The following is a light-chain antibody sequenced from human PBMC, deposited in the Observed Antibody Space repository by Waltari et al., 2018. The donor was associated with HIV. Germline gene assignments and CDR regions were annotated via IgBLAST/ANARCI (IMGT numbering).Light chain of an antibody. CDR1: QGISTW. J-gene: IGKJ1*01. Sequence: DIQMTQTPSSVSQSIGDRVTIPCRASQGISTWLAWYQQKPGKAPNLLIYAASSLQSGVPLRFSGSGSGTDFTLTISSVQPDDFATYFCQQTNSFPLTFGQGTKVELK. CDR3: QQTNSFPLT. V-gene: IGKV1-12*01. CDR2: AAS.